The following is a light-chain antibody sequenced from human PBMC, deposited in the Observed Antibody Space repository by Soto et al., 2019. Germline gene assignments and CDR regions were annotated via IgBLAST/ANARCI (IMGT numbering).Light chain of an antibody. CDR1: QDISNY. J-gene: IGKJ5*01. CDR3: QQYENLPIT. Sequence: DIQMTQSPSSLSAAVAVRVRITCQASQDISNYLNWYQQKPGKAPKLLIFDAFSLETGVPSRFSGSGSGTDFTFTISSLQPEDIATYYCQQYENLPITFGQGTRLEIK. V-gene: IGKV1-33*01. CDR2: DAF.